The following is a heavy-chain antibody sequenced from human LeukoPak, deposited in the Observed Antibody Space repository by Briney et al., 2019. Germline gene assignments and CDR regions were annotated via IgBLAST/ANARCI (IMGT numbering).Heavy chain of an antibody. CDR1: GYTFTDSY. CDR2: ISPNNGDT. V-gene: IGHV1-2*02. J-gene: IGHJ4*02. CDR3: VRSPIGASAY. D-gene: IGHD3-10*01. Sequence: ASVTVSCTPSGYTFTDSYIHWVRQAPGVGLHWMGWISPNNGDTKYAEDFQDRVTITRDTSISTAYMELTGLTPDDTAVYYCVRSPIGASAYWGRGTLVTVSS.